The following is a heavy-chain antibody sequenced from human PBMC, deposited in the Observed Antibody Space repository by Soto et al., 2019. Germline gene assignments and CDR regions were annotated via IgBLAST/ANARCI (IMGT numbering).Heavy chain of an antibody. Sequence: QVQLQESGPGLVKPSQTLSLTCTVSGGSINSGGYCWSWIRQHPGKGLAWIGCISYGGSTSYNPSLKSRVTISVDTSKNQFSLKLTSVTAADTAVYYCSRGILVWGQGALITVSS. CDR2: ISYGGST. CDR1: GGSINSGGYC. V-gene: IGHV4-31*03. J-gene: IGHJ4*02. CDR3: SRGILV. D-gene: IGHD5-18*01.